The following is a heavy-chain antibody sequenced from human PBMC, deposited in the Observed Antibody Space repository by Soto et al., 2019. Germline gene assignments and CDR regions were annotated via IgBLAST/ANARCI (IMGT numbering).Heavy chain of an antibody. CDR3: ARDTGGGTFDF. J-gene: IGHJ4*02. CDR2: INAGYGNT. D-gene: IGHD2-8*02. V-gene: IGHV1-3*01. CDR1: GYTFSSYA. Sequence: ASVKVSCKASGYTFSSYAMHWGRQAPGQRLEWMGWINAGYGNTKSSQKFQDRVTISRDTSASTAYMELTSLRSEDTAVYYCARDTGGGTFDFWGQGTLVTVSS.